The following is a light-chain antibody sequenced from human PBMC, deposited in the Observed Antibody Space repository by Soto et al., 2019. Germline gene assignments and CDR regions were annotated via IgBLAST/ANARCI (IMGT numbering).Light chain of an antibody. CDR3: QQRSNWPPMWT. V-gene: IGKV3-11*01. Sequence: EIVLTQSPATLSLSPGERATLSCRASQSVSSYLAWYQQKPGQAPRLLIYDASNRATGIPARFSGSGSGTDFTLTISSLEPEDFAVYSCQQRSNWPPMWTFGPGTKVDIK. CDR2: DAS. J-gene: IGKJ3*01. CDR1: QSVSSY.